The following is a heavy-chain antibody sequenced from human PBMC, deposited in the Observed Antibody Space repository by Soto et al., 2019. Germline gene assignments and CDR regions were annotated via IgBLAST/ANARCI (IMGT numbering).Heavy chain of an antibody. V-gene: IGHV3-21*01. Sequence: GGSLRLSCSASVFTVNIHNMNWVRQAPGKGLEWVSSISSLSSYIYYSDSVKGRFTISRDNAKNSLYLQMNSLRAEDTAVYYCARDNVPSDFFDSWGQGTLVTVSS. CDR1: VFTVNIHN. CDR2: ISSLSSYI. D-gene: IGHD2-8*01. CDR3: ARDNVPSDFFDS. J-gene: IGHJ4*02.